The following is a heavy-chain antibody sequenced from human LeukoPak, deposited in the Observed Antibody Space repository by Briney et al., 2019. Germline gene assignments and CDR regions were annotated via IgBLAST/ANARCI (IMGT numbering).Heavy chain of an antibody. V-gene: IGHV4-31*03. CDR2: IYYSGST. CDR3: ARSPVLRYFDWLRAFDI. CDR1: GGSISSGGYY. D-gene: IGHD3-9*01. Sequence: SETLSLTCTVSGGSISSGGYYWSWIRQHPGKGLEWIGYIYYSGSTYYNPSLKSRVTISVDKSKNQFSLKLSSVTAADTAVYYCARSPVLRYFDWLRAFDIWGQGTMVTVSS. J-gene: IGHJ3*02.